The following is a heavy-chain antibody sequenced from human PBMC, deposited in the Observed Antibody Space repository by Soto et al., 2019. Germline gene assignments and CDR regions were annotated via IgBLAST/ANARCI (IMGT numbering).Heavy chain of an antibody. CDR3: ARGTGYCSGGSCYQVAFDI. D-gene: IGHD2-15*01. CDR2: IYHSGST. Sequence: QVQLQESGPGLVKPSGTLSLTCAVSSGSISSSNWWSWVRQPPGKGLEWIGEIYHSGSTNYNPSLKSRVTISVDKSKNQCSLKLSSVTAADTAVYYCARGTGYCSGGSCYQVAFDIWGEVTMVTVSS. CDR1: SGSISSSNW. V-gene: IGHV4-4*02. J-gene: IGHJ3*02.